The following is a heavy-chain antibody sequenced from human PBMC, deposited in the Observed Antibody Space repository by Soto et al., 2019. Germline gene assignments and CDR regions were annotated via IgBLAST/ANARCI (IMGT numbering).Heavy chain of an antibody. J-gene: IGHJ4*02. CDR2: ISWNSGTT. CDR3: AREALGGGWSGGRIYYFGS. CDR1: GFTFDDHA. Sequence: EVQLVESGGGLVQPDRSLRLSCTASGFTFDDHAMHWVRQAPGKGLEWVSGISWNSGTTGYADSVKGRFSISRDNPKNSLFLQMNSLRNEDTAFHSCAREALGGGWSGGRIYYFGSWGPGTLVTVFS. V-gene: IGHV3-9*01. D-gene: IGHD2-15*01.